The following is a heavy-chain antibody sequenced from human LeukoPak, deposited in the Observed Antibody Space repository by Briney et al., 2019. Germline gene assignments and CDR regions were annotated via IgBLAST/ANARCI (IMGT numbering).Heavy chain of an antibody. CDR2: IYTSGST. CDR3: ARHIKYRSAFDI. J-gene: IGHJ3*02. Sequence: SETLSLICTVSGGSISSYYWSWIRQPPGKGLEWIGYIYTSGSTNYNPSLKSRVTISVDTSKNQFSLKLSSVTAADTAVYYCARHIKYRSAFDIWGQGTMVTVSS. CDR1: GGSISSYY. V-gene: IGHV4-4*09. D-gene: IGHD6-6*01.